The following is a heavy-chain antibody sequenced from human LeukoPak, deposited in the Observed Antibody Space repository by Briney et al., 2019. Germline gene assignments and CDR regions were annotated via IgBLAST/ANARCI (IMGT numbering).Heavy chain of an antibody. J-gene: IGHJ4*02. CDR3: AGAYCSGGSCYSGLDY. CDR2: IGTAGDT. Sequence: SGGSLRLSCAASGFTFSSYDMHWVRQATGKGLEWVSAIGTAGDTYYPGSVKGRFTISRENAKNSLYLQMNSLRAGDTAVYYCAGAYCSGGSCYSGLDYWGQGTLVTVSS. V-gene: IGHV3-13*01. CDR1: GFTFSSYD. D-gene: IGHD2-15*01.